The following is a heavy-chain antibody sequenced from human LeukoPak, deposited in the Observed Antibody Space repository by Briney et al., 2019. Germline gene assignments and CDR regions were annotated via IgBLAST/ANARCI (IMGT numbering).Heavy chain of an antibody. V-gene: IGHV1-18*01. CDR2: ISAYNGNT. D-gene: IGHD6-19*01. Sequence: GASVTVSFKASGYTFSSYGISWVRQAPGQGLEWMGWISAYNGNTNYAQKLQGRVTMTTDTSTSTAYMELRSLRSDDTAVYYCARVRRLVSDYWGQGTLVTVSS. CDR1: GYTFSSYG. CDR3: ARVRRLVSDY. J-gene: IGHJ4*02.